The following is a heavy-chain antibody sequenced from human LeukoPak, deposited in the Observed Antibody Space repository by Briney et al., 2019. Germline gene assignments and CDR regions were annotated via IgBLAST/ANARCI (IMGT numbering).Heavy chain of an antibody. CDR3: ANHPFDY. CDR2: ISSSGNGI. V-gene: IGHV3-48*03. Sequence: PGGSLRLSCAGYGFTFSSYEMNWVRQAPGKGLEWVSYISSSGNGIYYADSVKGRFTISRDNAKNSLYLQMNSLRAEDTAVYYCANHPFDYWGQGTLVTVSS. J-gene: IGHJ4*02. CDR1: GFTFSSYE.